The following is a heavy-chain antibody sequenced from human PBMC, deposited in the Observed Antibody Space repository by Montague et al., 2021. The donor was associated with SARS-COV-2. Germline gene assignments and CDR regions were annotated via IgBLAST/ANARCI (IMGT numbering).Heavy chain of an antibody. CDR3: ARQGGPAGKHWFDP. Sequence: SETLSLTCTVSGGSVSGTSYYWSWIRQPPGKRLEWIVNIHHSGTTFYNLSLKRRVTISVDTSKNEVSLKLNSVTAADTAVYYCARQGGPAGKHWFDPWGQGTLVTVSS. CDR2: IHHSGTT. D-gene: IGHD2-2*01. J-gene: IGHJ5*02. CDR1: GGSVSGTSYY. V-gene: IGHV4-39*01.